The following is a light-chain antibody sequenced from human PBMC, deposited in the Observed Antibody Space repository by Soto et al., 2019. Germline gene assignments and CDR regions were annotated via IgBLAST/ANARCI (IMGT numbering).Light chain of an antibody. CDR1: QSISTY. CDR2: AAS. CDR3: QHYNSYSEA. J-gene: IGKJ1*01. Sequence: IQLTQSPSSLSATVGDRVPITCRASQSISTYLSWYQQKPGKAPKLLIYAASSLQSGVPFRFSGSGSGTDFTLTISSLQPEDFATYYCQHYNSYSEAFGQGTKVDI. V-gene: IGKV1-39*01.